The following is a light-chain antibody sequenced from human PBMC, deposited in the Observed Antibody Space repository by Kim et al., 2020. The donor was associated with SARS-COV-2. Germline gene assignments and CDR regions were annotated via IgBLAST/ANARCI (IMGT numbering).Light chain of an antibody. CDR2: KDS. J-gene: IGLJ1*01. CDR3: QSADSSGTYV. CDR1: ALPKQY. Sequence: VSPGQTARITCSGDALPKQYAYWYQQKPGQAPVLVIYKDSERPSGIPERFSGSSSGTTVTLTFSGVQAEDEADYYCQSADSSGTYVFGTGTKVTVL. V-gene: IGLV3-25*03.